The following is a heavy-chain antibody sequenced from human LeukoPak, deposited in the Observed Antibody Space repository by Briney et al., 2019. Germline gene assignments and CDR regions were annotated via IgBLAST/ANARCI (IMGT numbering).Heavy chain of an antibody. V-gene: IGHV1-2*02. CDR2: INPNSSGT. CDR1: GYTFTGYY. CDR3: ARDLFLYYYDSSGYYYDY. D-gene: IGHD3-22*01. Sequence: ASVKVSCKASGYTFTGYYMHWVRQAPGQGLEWMGWINPNSSGTNYAQKFQGRVTMTRDTSISTAYMELSRLRSDDTSVYYCARDLFLYYYDSSGYYYDYWGQGTLVTVSS. J-gene: IGHJ4*02.